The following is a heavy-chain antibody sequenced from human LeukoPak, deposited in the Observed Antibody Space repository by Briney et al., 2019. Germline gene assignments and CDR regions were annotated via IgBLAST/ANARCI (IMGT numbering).Heavy chain of an antibody. CDR2: IKPDGSDK. J-gene: IGHJ4*02. V-gene: IGHV3-7*01. D-gene: IGHD3-3*01. CDR1: GFTFSTYW. CDR3: ARRWSFDY. Sequence: GGSLRLSCAASGFTFSTYWMTWVRQAPGKGLEWVANIKPDGSDKYYVDSVKGRFTISRDNAKNSLYLQMNSLRAEDTAVYYFARRWSFDYWGQGTLVTVSS.